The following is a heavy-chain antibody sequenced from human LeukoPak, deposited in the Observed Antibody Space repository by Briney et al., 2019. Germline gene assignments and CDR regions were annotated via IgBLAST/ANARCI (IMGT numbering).Heavy chain of an antibody. CDR3: ARAPSGITIFGVVILYYGMDV. V-gene: IGHV3-33*01. D-gene: IGHD3-3*01. Sequence: GRSLRLSCAASGFIFSSYGIHWVRQAPGKGLEWVAFIWYDGSNEYYTDSVKGRFTISRDNAKNSLYLQMNSLRAEDTAVYYCARAPSGITIFGVVILYYGMDVWGQGTTVTVSS. CDR1: GFIFSSYG. J-gene: IGHJ6*02. CDR2: IWYDGSNE.